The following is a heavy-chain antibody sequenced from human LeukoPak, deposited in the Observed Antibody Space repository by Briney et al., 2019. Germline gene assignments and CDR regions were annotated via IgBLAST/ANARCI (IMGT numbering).Heavy chain of an antibody. CDR3: ASKLTTGS. CDR2: IYSGGTT. Sequence: GGSLRLSCLVSGFTVSSNYMSWVRQTPGKGLEWVSVIYSGGTTKYADSVKGRFTIYRDTSKNTLYLQMNSLRIEDTAVYYCASKLTTGSWGQGTLVTVSS. J-gene: IGHJ5*02. D-gene: IGHD4-17*01. CDR1: GFTVSSNY. V-gene: IGHV3-66*01.